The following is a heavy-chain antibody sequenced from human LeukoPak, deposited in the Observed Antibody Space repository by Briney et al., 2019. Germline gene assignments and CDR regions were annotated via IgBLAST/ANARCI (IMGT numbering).Heavy chain of an antibody. V-gene: IGHV3-48*01. Sequence: PGGSLRLSCVASEFTFGAYTMNWVRQAPGKGLEWVSYISSSSSTIYYADSVQGRFTISRDNARNSLYLQMNSLRAEDTAVYYCARAHDFWSGYYTGNFGYMDVWGKGTTVTVSS. J-gene: IGHJ6*03. CDR2: ISSSSSTI. CDR3: ARAHDFWSGYYTGNFGYMDV. CDR1: EFTFGAYT. D-gene: IGHD3-3*01.